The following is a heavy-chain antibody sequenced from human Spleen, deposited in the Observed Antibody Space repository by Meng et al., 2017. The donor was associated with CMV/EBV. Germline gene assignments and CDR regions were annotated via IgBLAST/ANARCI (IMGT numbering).Heavy chain of an antibody. Sequence: GSLRLSCTVSGGSISSYYWNWIRQPPGKGLEWIGYIYYSGSANYNPSLKSRVTISVDTSKNQFSLKLNSVTAADMAVYYCASAERGRFDYWGLGTLVTVSS. CDR1: GGSISSYY. CDR3: ASAERGRFDY. J-gene: IGHJ4*02. CDR2: IYYSGSA. D-gene: IGHD3-10*01. V-gene: IGHV4-59*01.